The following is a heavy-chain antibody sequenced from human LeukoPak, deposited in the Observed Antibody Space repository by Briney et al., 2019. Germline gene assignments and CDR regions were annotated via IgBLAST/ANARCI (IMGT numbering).Heavy chain of an antibody. CDR1: GGSISRYY. D-gene: IGHD6-13*01. J-gene: IGHJ4*02. CDR2: IYYSGST. V-gene: IGHV4-59*01. Sequence: PSETLSLTCSVSGGSISRYYWSWIRQPPGKGLEWMGYIYYSGSTNYNPSLKSRVTISVDTSKNQFSLKLSSVTAADTAVYYCARARVAAAGFLFDYWGQGTLVTVSS. CDR3: ARARVAAAGFLFDY.